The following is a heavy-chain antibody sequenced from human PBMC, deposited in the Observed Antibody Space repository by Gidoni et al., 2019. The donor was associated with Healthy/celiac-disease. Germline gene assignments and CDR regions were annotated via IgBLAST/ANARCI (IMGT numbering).Heavy chain of an antibody. CDR2: INHSGST. D-gene: IGHD6-6*01. V-gene: IGHV4-34*01. Sequence: QVQLQQWGAGLLKPSETLSLTCPVYGGSFSGYYWSWIRQPPGKGLEWIGEINHSGSTNYNPSLKSRVTISVDTSKNQFSLKLSSVTAADTAVYYCARGGGVPEYRVYWGQGTLVTVSS. CDR1: GGSFSGYY. J-gene: IGHJ4*02. CDR3: ARGGGVPEYRVY.